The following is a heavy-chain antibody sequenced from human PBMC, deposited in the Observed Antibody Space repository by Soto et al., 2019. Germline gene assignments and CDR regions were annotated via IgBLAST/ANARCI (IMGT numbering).Heavy chain of an antibody. V-gene: IGHV3-21*01. CDR3: ARASGSYYDY. CDR1: GFTFSSYS. J-gene: IGHJ4*02. D-gene: IGHD1-26*01. Sequence: GESLKISCAASGFTFSSYSMNWVRQAPGKGLEWVSSISSSSSYIYYADSVKGRFTISRDNAKNSLYLQMNSLRAEDTAVYYCARASGSYYDYWGQGTLVTVSS. CDR2: ISSSSSYI.